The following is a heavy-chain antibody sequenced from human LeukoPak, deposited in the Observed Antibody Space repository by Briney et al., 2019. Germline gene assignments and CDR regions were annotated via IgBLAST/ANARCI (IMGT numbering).Heavy chain of an antibody. CDR2: IYYSGST. Sequence: LPETLSLTCTVSGGSISSYYWSWLRQPPGKGLEWIGYIYYSGSTNYNPSLTSRVTISVDASKHQFSLNLSSVTAADTAVYYCARGPPGKENAFDIWGQGTMVTVSS. J-gene: IGHJ3*02. CDR3: ARGPPGKENAFDI. CDR1: GGSISSYY. D-gene: IGHD2-2*01. V-gene: IGHV4-59*01.